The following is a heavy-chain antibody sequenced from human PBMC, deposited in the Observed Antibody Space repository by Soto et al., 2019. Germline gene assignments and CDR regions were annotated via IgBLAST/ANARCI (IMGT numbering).Heavy chain of an antibody. CDR2: FRTRGDGGTT. CDR1: GFTSSSYS. Sequence: PGGSLRLSCTASGFTSSSYSMSWVRQAPGKGLERVSGFRTRGDGGTTYYADSVKGRFTISRDNSKNILFLKMNSLRAEDTAIYXCAKKVNSGPGSQYFDYWGLGALVTVSS. J-gene: IGHJ4*02. CDR3: AKKVNSGPGSQYFDY. D-gene: IGHD3-10*01. V-gene: IGHV3-23*01.